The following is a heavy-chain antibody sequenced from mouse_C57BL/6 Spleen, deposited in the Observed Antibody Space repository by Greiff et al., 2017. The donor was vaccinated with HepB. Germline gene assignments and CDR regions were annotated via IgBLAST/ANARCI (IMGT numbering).Heavy chain of an antibody. CDR2: ISYDGSN. D-gene: IGHD1-1*01. V-gene: IGHV3-6*01. CDR3: ARRGVVASNYFDY. J-gene: IGHJ2*01. CDR1: GYSITSGYY. Sequence: EVQLKESGPGLVKPSQSLSLTCSVTGYSITSGYYWNWIRQFPGNKLEWMGYISYDGSNNYNPSLKNRISITRDTSKNQFFLKLNSVTTEDTATYYCARRGVVASNYFDYWGQGTTLTVSS.